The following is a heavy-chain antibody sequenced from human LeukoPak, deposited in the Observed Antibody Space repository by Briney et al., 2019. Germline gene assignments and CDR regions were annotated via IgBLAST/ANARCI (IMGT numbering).Heavy chain of an antibody. CDR2: ISANSGNT. J-gene: IGHJ4*02. V-gene: IGHV1-18*01. Sequence: ASVKVSCKASGYTFTSNGISWVRQAPGKGLEWMGWISANSGNTNYAQKMQGRVTMTTETSSSTAYMELRNLRSDDTAVYYCARDKNYRSDDWGQGTLVTVSS. CDR3: ARDKNYRSDD. CDR1: GYTFTSNG. D-gene: IGHD5-24*01.